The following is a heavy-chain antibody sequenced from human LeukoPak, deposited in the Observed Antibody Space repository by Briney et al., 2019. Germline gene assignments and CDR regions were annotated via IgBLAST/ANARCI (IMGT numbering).Heavy chain of an antibody. D-gene: IGHD2-15*01. J-gene: IGHJ4*02. Sequence: ASVKVSCKASGYTFTSYDINWVRQATGQGLEWMGWMNPNSGNTAYAQKFQGRVTMTRNTSITTAYMELRSLRSDDTAVYYCARDCSGGSCYPNFDYWGQGTLVTVSS. CDR2: MNPNSGNT. V-gene: IGHV1-8*01. CDR3: ARDCSGGSCYPNFDY. CDR1: GYTFTSYD.